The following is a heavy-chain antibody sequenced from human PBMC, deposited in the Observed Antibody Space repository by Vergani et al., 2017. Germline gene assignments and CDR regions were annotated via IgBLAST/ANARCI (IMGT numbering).Heavy chain of an antibody. Sequence: QVQLQQWGAGLLKPSETLSLTFAVYGGSFSGYYWSWIRQPPGKGLEWIGEINHSGSTNYNPSLKSRVTISVDTSKNQFSLKLSSVTAADTAVYYCASLAAAGTPSAPFDYWGQGTLVTVSS. D-gene: IGHD6-13*01. V-gene: IGHV4-34*01. CDR3: ASLAAAGTPSAPFDY. CDR2: INHSGST. J-gene: IGHJ4*02. CDR1: GGSFSGYY.